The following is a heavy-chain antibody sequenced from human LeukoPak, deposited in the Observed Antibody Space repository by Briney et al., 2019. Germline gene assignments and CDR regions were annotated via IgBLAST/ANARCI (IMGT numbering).Heavy chain of an antibody. CDR1: GFTFSSYD. Sequence: GGSLRLSCAASGFTFSSYDIHWVRQAPGKGLEWVAFIRYDGSNKYYADSVRGRFTISRDNSKNTLYLQMNSLRAEDTAVYYCAKDGRRISMIGVVRRGHYFDYWGQGILVTVSS. V-gene: IGHV3-30*02. CDR2: IRYDGSNK. J-gene: IGHJ4*02. CDR3: AKDGRRISMIGVVRRGHYFDY. D-gene: IGHD3-22*01.